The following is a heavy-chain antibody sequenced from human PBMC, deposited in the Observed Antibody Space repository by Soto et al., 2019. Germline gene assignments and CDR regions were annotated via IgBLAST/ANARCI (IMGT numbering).Heavy chain of an antibody. J-gene: IGHJ4*02. CDR1: GGSISSGGYY. V-gene: IGHV4-31*03. CDR3: ARVSSSWPRYYFDY. CDR2: IYYSGST. D-gene: IGHD6-13*01. Sequence: SETLSLTCTVSGGSISSGGYYWSWIRQHPGKGLEWIGYIYYSGSTYYNPSLKSRVTISVDTSKNQFSLKLSSVTAADTAVYYCARVSSSWPRYYFDYWGQGTLVTVSS.